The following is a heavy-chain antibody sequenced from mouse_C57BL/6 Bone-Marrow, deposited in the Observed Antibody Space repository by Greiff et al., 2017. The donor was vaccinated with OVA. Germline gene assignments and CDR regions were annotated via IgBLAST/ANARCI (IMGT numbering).Heavy chain of an antibody. J-gene: IGHJ2*01. CDR1: GYTFTSYW. V-gene: IGHV1-59*01. CDR2: IDPSDSYS. D-gene: IGHD2-4*01. Sequence: QVQLQQPGAELVRPGTSVKLSCKASGYTFTSYWMHWVKQRPGQGLEWIGVIDPSDSYSNYNQKFKGKATLTVDTSSSTAYMQLSSLTSEDSAVYYCAREGDYVYFDYWGQGTTLTVSS. CDR3: AREGDYVYFDY.